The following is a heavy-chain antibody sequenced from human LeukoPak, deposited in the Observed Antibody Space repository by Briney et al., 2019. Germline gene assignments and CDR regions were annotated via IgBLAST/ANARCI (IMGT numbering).Heavy chain of an antibody. D-gene: IGHD6-19*01. V-gene: IGHV4-4*07. J-gene: IGHJ4*02. CDR2: IYTSGST. Sequence: SETLSLTCTVSGGSISSYYWSWIRQPAGKGLEWIGHIYTSGSTNYNPSLKSRVTMSVDTSKNQFSLKLSSVTAADTAVYYCARDNAAAVAGRLRDWGQGTLVTVSS. CDR1: GGSISSYY. CDR3: ARDNAAAVAGRLRD.